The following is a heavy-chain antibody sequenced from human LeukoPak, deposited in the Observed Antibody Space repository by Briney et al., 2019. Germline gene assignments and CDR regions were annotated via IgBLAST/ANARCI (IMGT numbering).Heavy chain of an antibody. CDR1: GFTFSSYA. D-gene: IGHD1-14*01. CDR3: AKSGRGGAFDI. J-gene: IGHJ3*02. CDR2: ISYDGSNK. V-gene: IGHV3-30*04. Sequence: GRSLRLSCAASGFTFSSYAMHWVRQAPGKGLEWVAVISYDGSNKYYADSVKGRFTISRDNSKNTLYLQMNSVRVEDTAIYYCAKSGRGGAFDIWGQGTMVTVSS.